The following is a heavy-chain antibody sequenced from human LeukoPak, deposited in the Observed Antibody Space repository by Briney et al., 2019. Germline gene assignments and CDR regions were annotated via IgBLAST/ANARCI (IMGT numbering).Heavy chain of an antibody. CDR1: GFTFSSYA. V-gene: IGHV3-23*01. CDR2: ISGSGGST. D-gene: IGHD3-10*01. CDR3: AKDARWFGELSPLHY. Sequence: PGGSLRLSCAASGFTFSSYAMSWVRQAPGKGLEWVSAISGSGGSTYYADSVKGRFTISRDNSKNTLYLQMNSLRAEDTAVYYCAKDARWFGELSPLHYWSHGTLVTVSS. J-gene: IGHJ4*01.